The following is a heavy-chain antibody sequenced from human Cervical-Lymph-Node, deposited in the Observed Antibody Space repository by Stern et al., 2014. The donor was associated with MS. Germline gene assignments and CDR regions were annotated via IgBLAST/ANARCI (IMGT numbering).Heavy chain of an antibody. V-gene: IGHV1-24*01. CDR3: ATDRGVK. J-gene: IGHJ4*02. D-gene: IGHD3-10*01. Sequence: QVQLLQPGAEVKKPGASVTVSCNVSGHPLSELAIHWLRQLPTSGLEWLGQFGPEDGEAVYAQRLQGRLTMTEDTNTGTAYMTLTALTSDDTAVYYCATDRGVKWGPGTLVAVSS. CDR2: FGPEDGEA. CDR1: GHPLSELA.